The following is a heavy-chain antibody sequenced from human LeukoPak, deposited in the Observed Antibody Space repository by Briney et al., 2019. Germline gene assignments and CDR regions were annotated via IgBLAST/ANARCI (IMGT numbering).Heavy chain of an antibody. CDR1: GFTFNIYA. D-gene: IGHD3-10*01. Sequence: GTSLTLSCAASGFTFNIYAMHWLRHAPGKGLEWVALLAYDGTNQYYADSVKGRFTISRDNSKNTVYLQMNSLRPEDTAVYFCAKETSIRGVLHSWGQGTLVTVSS. J-gene: IGHJ4*02. V-gene: IGHV3-30*04. CDR3: AKETSIRGVLHS. CDR2: LAYDGTNQ.